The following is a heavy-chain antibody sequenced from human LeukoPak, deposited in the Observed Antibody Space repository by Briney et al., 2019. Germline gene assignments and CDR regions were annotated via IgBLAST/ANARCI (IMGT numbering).Heavy chain of an antibody. Sequence: SETLSLTCTVSGGSISSYYWSWIRQPPGKGLEWIGNIYYSGSTNYNPSLKSRVTISVDTSKNQFSLKLSSVTAADTAVYYCARRGDTAMAPTWYFDLWGRGTLVTVSS. V-gene: IGHV4-59*08. D-gene: IGHD5-18*01. CDR1: GGSISSYY. CDR3: ARRGDTAMAPTWYFDL. CDR2: IYYSGST. J-gene: IGHJ2*01.